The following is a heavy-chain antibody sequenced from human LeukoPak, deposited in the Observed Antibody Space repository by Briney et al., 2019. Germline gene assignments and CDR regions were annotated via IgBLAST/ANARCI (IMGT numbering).Heavy chain of an antibody. CDR3: ARTYDYIWGSFRSHSFDS. CDR1: GGSISSNNYY. CDR2: LHYNGSA. J-gene: IGHJ4*02. V-gene: IGHV4-39*01. Sequence: SGPGLVKPSETLSPTCTVSGGSISSNNYYWGWIRQPPGMGLAWTTSLHYNGSAYYNPCLKSRVTISVDASKNQFSLKLSSVTAADTGVYYCARTYDYIWGSFRSHSFDSWGQGTLVTVSS. D-gene: IGHD3-16*02.